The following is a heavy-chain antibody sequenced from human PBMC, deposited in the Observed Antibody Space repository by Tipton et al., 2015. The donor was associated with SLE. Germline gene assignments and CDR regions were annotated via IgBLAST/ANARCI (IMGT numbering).Heavy chain of an antibody. Sequence: GSLRLSCAASGFTFSTYAMSWVRQAPGKGLEWVSVISGSGGSTYYADSVKGRFTISRDNSKNTLSLEMNSLRAEDTAVYYCAKEGSIEVAGYADYFQHWGQGTLVTVSS. J-gene: IGHJ1*01. CDR3: AKEGSIEVAGYADYFQH. V-gene: IGHV3-23*01. CDR2: ISGSGGST. CDR1: GFTFSTYA. D-gene: IGHD6-19*01.